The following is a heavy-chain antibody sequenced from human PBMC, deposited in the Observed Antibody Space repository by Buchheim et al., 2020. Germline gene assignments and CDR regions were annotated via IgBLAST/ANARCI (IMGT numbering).Heavy chain of an antibody. CDR1: GGSFSGYY. CDR2: INHSGST. D-gene: IGHD6-13*01. Sequence: QVQLQQWGAGLLKPSETLSLTCAVYGGSFSGYYWSWIRQPPGKGLERIGEINHSGSTNYNPSLKSRVTISVDTSKNQFSLKLSSVTAADTAVYYCARGIAAAGTFTWFDPWGQGTL. J-gene: IGHJ5*02. CDR3: ARGIAAAGTFTWFDP. V-gene: IGHV4-34*01.